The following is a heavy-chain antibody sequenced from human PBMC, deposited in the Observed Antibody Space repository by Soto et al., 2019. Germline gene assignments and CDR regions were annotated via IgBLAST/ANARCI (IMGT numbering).Heavy chain of an antibody. J-gene: IGHJ4*02. CDR2: IIPIFGTA. V-gene: IGHV1-69*01. Sequence: QVQLVQSGAEVKKPGSSVKVSCKASGGTFSSYAISWVRQAPGQGLEWMGGIIPIFGTANYAQKFQGRVTIPADESTSPVNMELSSLRTEEMAVYYCARGGSSVDCTLFDYWGQVNLVTVCS. CDR1: GGTFSSYA. CDR3: ARGGSSVDCTLFDY. D-gene: IGHD6-19*01.